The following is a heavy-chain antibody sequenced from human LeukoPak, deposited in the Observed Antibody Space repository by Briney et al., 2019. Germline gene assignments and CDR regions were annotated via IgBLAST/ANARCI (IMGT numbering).Heavy chain of an antibody. CDR1: GGSISSYY. CDR3: ARHENLYDSSPFDM. J-gene: IGHJ3*02. CDR2: IYYSGST. V-gene: IGHV4-59*08. D-gene: IGHD3-22*01. Sequence: SETLSLTCTVSGGSISSYYWSWIRQPPGKGLEWIGYIYYSGSTNYKPSLKSRVTISVDTSKNQFSLKVSSVTAADTAVYYCARHENLYDSSPFDMWGQGTKVTVSS.